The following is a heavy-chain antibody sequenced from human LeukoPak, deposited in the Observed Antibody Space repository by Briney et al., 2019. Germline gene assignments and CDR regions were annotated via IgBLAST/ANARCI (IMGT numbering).Heavy chain of an antibody. J-gene: IGHJ4*02. V-gene: IGHV1-69*13. D-gene: IGHD6-19*01. CDR1: GYTFTGYY. Sequence: SVKVSCKAPGYTFTGYYMHWVRQAPGQGLEWMGGIIPIFDTANYAQKFQGRVTITADDSTSTAYMELSSLTSEDTAVYYCARSGWQTRDFDYWGQGTLVTVSS. CDR2: IIPIFDTA. CDR3: ARSGWQTRDFDY.